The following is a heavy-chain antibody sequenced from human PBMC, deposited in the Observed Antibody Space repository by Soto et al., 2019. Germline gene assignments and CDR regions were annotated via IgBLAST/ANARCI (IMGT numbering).Heavy chain of an antibody. D-gene: IGHD7-27*01. Sequence: QVQLVQSGAEVQKPGSSVKVSCKASGGTFSSYTISWVRQAPGQGLEWMGRIIPILGIANYAQKFQGRVPITGEKAPSAPYMGRSSLRTEDTAVYDCASGRGYLGHNWFPPWGEGTLVTVSS. CDR1: GGTFSSYT. V-gene: IGHV1-69*02. J-gene: IGHJ5*02. CDR2: IIPILGIA. CDR3: ASGRGYLGHNWFPP.